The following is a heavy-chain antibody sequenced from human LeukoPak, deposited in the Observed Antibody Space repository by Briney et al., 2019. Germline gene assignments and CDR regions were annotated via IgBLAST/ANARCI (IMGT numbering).Heavy chain of an antibody. CDR1: GFTFSSYS. CDR3: ASYGESDILTGYYNDY. V-gene: IGHV3-21*01. J-gene: IGHJ4*02. CDR2: ISSSSSYI. Sequence: PGGSLRLSCAASGFTFSSYSMNWVRQAPGKGLEWVSSISSSSSYIYYADSVKGRFTISRDNAKNSLYLQMSSLRAEDTAVYYCASYGESDILTGYYNDYWGQGTLVTVSS. D-gene: IGHD3-9*01.